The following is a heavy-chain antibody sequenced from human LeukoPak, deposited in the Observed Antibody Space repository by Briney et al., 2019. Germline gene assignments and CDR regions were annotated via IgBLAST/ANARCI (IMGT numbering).Heavy chain of an antibody. CDR3: AREKEIWVTAIPCFDY. J-gene: IGHJ4*02. Sequence: GGSLRLSCAASGFTFSSYEMNWVRQAPGKGLEWVSYISSSGSTIYYADSVKGRFTISRDNAKNSLYLQMNSLRAEDTAVYYCAREKEIWVTAIPCFDYWGQGTLVTVSS. CDR1: GFTFSSYE. D-gene: IGHD2-21*02. V-gene: IGHV3-48*03. CDR2: ISSSGSTI.